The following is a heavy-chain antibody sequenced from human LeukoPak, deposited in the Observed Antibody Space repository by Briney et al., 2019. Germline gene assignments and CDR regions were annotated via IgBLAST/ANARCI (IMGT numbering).Heavy chain of an antibody. CDR2: IYSGGTT. D-gene: IGHD3-16*01. V-gene: IGHV3-53*01. CDR3: STSPSWGY. J-gene: IGHJ6*02. Sequence: GGSLRLSCVPSGFTVINNYMTRGRQAPGKGLEWVSVIYSGGTTHYADSVKGRFTISRDNSKNTLYLQMNSLRVDDTAVYYSSTSPSWGYWGQGTTVTVSS. CDR1: GFTVINNY.